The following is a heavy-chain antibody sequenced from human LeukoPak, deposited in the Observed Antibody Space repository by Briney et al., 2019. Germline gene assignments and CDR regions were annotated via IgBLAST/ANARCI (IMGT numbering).Heavy chain of an antibody. V-gene: IGHV3-53*01. D-gene: IGHD2-8*02. J-gene: IGHJ4*02. CDR2: IYSGGAT. Sequence: GSLRLSCAASGFIVSDDYISWVRQTPGKGLEWVSVIYSGGATFYADSVKGRFTISRDNSKNTVHLQMNSLRAEDTAVYYCASGGKYCTGGACYGDWGQGTLVTVSS. CDR1: GFIVSDDY. CDR3: ASGGKYCTGGACYGD.